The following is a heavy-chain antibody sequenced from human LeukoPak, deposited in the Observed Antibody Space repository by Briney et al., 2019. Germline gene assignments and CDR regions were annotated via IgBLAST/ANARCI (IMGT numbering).Heavy chain of an antibody. V-gene: IGHV5-51*01. J-gene: IGHJ4*02. CDR1: EYSFTSYW. CDR3: ARQGGPGGYVY. D-gene: IGHD5-12*01. CDR2: IYPGDSDT. Sequence: AAALMISCKASEYSFTSYWNGWWLHMPGKGLEWMGIIYPGDSDTRYSPSFQGQVTISADKSISTAYLQWSSLKASDTAMYYCARQGGPGGYVYWGQGTLVTVSS.